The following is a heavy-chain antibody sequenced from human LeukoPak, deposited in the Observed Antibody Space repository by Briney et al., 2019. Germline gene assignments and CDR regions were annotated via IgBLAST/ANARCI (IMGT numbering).Heavy chain of an antibody. CDR1: GYSFTSYW. V-gene: IGHV5-51*01. D-gene: IGHD3-22*01. Sequence: GESLKISCKGSGYSFTSYWIGWVRQMPGKGLEWMGIIYPGDSDTRYSPSFQGQVTISADKSISTAYLQWSSLKASDTAMYYCARRGPGYYDSRGYFDYWGQGTLVTVSS. CDR3: ARRGPGYYDSRGYFDY. J-gene: IGHJ4*02. CDR2: IYPGDSDT.